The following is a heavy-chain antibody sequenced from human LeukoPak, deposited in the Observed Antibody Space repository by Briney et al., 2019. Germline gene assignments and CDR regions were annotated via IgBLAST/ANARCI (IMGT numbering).Heavy chain of an antibody. CDR2: ISSSSSTI. D-gene: IGHD6-13*01. CDR3: ARDSWGYSSSWPYPYFDY. V-gene: IGHV3-48*04. CDR1: GFTFSSYS. J-gene: IGHJ4*02. Sequence: GGSLRLSCAASGFTFSSYSMNWVRQAPGKGLEWVSYISSSSSTIYYADSVKGRFTISRDNAKNSLYLQMNSLRAEDTAVYYCARDSWGYSSSWPYPYFDYWGQGTLVTVSS.